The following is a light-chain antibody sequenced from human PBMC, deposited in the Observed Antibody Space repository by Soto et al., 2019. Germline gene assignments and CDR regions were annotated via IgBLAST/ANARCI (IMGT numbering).Light chain of an antibody. CDR2: DDI. V-gene: IGLV3-21*02. Sequence: SYELTQPPSVSVAPGQTARITCGGNNIGSKSVHWYQQKPGQAPVLVVYDDIDRTSGIPERFSGSNSGNTATLTISRVEARNEAEYYCQVWDSSSDVVFGGGTKLTVL. CDR3: QVWDSSSDVV. CDR1: NIGSKS. J-gene: IGLJ2*01.